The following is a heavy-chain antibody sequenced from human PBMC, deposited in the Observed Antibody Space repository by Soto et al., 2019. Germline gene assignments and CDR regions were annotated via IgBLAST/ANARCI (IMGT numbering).Heavy chain of an antibody. CDR3: TTDQYGGYSSSSGFDY. CDR1: GFLFSTYA. V-gene: IGHV3-15*01. Sequence: GGSLRLSCAASGFLFSTYAMTWVRQAPGKGLEWVGRIKSKTDGGTTDYAAPVKGRFTISRDDSKNTLYLQMNSLKTEDTAVYYCTTDQYGGYSSSSGFDYWGQGTLVTVSS. J-gene: IGHJ4*02. D-gene: IGHD6-6*01. CDR2: IKSKTDGGTT.